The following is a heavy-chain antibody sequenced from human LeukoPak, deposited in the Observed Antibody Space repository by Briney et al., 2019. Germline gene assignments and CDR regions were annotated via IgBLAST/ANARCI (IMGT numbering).Heavy chain of an antibody. CDR3: ARDLPLYYYDSCGYSNAFDI. D-gene: IGHD3-22*01. V-gene: IGHV3-66*01. CDR1: GFTVSSNY. Sequence: GGSLRLSCAASGFTVSSNYMSWVRQAPGKGLEWVSVIYSGGSTYYADSVKGRFTISRDNSKNTLYLQMNSLRAEDAAVYYCARDLPLYYYDSCGYSNAFDIWGQGTMVTVSS. J-gene: IGHJ3*02. CDR2: IYSGGST.